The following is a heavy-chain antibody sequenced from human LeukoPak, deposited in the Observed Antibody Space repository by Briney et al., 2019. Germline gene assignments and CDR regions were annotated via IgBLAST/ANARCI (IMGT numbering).Heavy chain of an antibody. D-gene: IGHD6-19*01. CDR3: AKEVAGSSFDY. CDR1: GFTFSGYA. CDR2: ISGSGGSA. Sequence: GGSPRLSCAASGFTFSGYAMSWVRQAPGKGLEWVSAISGSGGSAYYADSVKGRFTISRDNSKNTLYLQMNSLRAEDTAVYYCAKEVAGSSFDYWGQGTLLTVSS. J-gene: IGHJ4*02. V-gene: IGHV3-23*01.